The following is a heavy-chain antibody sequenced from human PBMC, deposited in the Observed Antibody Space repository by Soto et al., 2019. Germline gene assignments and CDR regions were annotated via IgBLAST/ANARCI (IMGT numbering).Heavy chain of an antibody. CDR1: GFTFSTYG. CDR2: ISYDGTNK. D-gene: IGHD4-17*01. CDR3: AKDLQAYGDYAYYCYGLDV. V-gene: IGHV3-30*18. Sequence: QVQLVESGGGVVPPGTSLRLSCAASGFTFSTYGMHWVRQTPGKGLEWVALISYDGTNKYYADSVKGRFTISRDNSKKTLYLQMNSLSAEDTAVHYCAKDLQAYGDYAYYCYGLDVWGQGTTVSVSS. J-gene: IGHJ6*02.